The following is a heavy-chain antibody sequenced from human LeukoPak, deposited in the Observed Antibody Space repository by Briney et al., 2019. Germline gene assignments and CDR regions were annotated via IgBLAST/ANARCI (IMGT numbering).Heavy chain of an antibody. CDR3: ARVGAAAGYYFDY. V-gene: IGHV3-23*01. Sequence: GGSLRLSCAASGFLFRDYAMAWVRQAPGKGLEWVSVITGSGGSTYWADSVKGRFTISRDNSKNTLYLQMNSLRAEDTAVYYCARVGAAAGYYFDYWGQGTLVTVSS. CDR1: GFLFRDYA. CDR2: ITGSGGST. D-gene: IGHD6-13*01. J-gene: IGHJ4*02.